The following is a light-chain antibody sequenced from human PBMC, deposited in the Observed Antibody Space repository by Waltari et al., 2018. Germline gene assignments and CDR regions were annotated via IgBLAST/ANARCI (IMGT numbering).Light chain of an antibody. J-gene: IGLJ3*02. Sequence: QSALTQPASVSGSPGQSITISCTGTSSDVGGYIYVSWYQQHPGKAPKLIIYDVNKRPSGVSNRFSGSKSGNTASLAISGLQPEDEADYHCSSYTSSSALVFGGGTKLTVL. CDR1: SSDVGGYIY. V-gene: IGLV2-14*03. CDR3: SSYTSSSALV. CDR2: DVN.